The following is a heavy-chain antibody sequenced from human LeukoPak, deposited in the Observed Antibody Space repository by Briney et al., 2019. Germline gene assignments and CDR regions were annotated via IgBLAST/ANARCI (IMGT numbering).Heavy chain of an antibody. Sequence: MPSETLSLTCTVSGGSISSGDYYWSWIRQPPGKGLEWIEYIYYSGSTYYNPSLKSRVTISVDTSKNQFSLKLSSVTAADTAVYYCARQGYGDSLRKGARGWFDPWGQGTLVTVSS. CDR2: IYYSGST. J-gene: IGHJ5*02. CDR1: GGSISSGDYY. D-gene: IGHD4-17*01. V-gene: IGHV4-30-4*01. CDR3: ARQGYGDSLRKGARGWFDP.